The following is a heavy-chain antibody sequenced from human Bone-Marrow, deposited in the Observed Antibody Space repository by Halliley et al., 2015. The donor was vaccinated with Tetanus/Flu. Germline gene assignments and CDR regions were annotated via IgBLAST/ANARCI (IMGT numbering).Heavy chain of an antibody. CDR2: IYYGGYT. CDR1: GDSISSGDSS. Sequence: TLSLTCSVSGDSISSGDSSWTWIRQHPGKGLEWIGYIYYGGYTSYNPSLKSRVTISVDTSRNQFSLKLISATAADTAVYYCAKDRNGGSYSYYYGMDVWGQGATVTVSS. J-gene: IGHJ6*02. CDR3: AKDRNGGSYSYYYGMDV. V-gene: IGHV4-31*03. D-gene: IGHD1-26*01.